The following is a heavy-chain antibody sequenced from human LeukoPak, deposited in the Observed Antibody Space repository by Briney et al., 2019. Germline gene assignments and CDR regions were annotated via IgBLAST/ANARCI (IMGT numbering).Heavy chain of an antibody. Sequence: TGGSLRLSCAASGFTFSSYSMNWVRQAPGKGLEWVSSISSSSSYIYYADSVKGRFTISRDNAKNSLYLQMNGLRAEDTAVYYCARDGSGVFDYWGQGTLVTVSS. CDR1: GFTFSSYS. D-gene: IGHD3-10*01. CDR3: ARDGSGVFDY. CDR2: ISSSSSYI. J-gene: IGHJ4*02. V-gene: IGHV3-21*01.